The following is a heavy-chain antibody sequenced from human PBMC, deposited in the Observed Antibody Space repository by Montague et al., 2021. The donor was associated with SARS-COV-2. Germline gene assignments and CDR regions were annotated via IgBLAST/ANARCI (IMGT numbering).Heavy chain of an antibody. Sequence: SETLSLTCTVSGGSIRGFYWSWIRQPPGKGLEWIGYIYYSGSTKYNPSLESRVAVSVDRSKNQVSLKLTFVTAADTAVYYCARLLRSCTNGVCRTYYYYALDVWGQGTTVTVSS. D-gene: IGHD2-8*01. CDR2: IYYSGST. J-gene: IGHJ6*02. CDR1: GGSIRGFY. CDR3: ARLLRSCTNGVCRTYYYYALDV. V-gene: IGHV4-59*01.